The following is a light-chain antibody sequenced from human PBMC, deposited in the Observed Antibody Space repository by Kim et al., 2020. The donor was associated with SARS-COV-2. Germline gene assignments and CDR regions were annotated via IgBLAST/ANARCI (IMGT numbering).Light chain of an antibody. V-gene: IGKV3-20*01. CDR1: QSVSNSY. Sequence: SPGEIATPSCRASQSVSNSYLAWYQQKLGQSPRLLIYGASSRATGTPDRFSGSGSGTDFTLAISRLEPEDFAVYYCQQYGRKPWTFGQGTKVDIK. CDR2: GAS. CDR3: QQYGRKPWT. J-gene: IGKJ1*01.